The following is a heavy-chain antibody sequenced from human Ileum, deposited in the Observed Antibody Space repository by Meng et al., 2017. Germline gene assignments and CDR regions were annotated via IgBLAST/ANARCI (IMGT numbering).Heavy chain of an antibody. CDR2: VYFTGYT. Sequence: QLQLQESGPGLVKPSETLFLTCTVSGDSVSSGSYYWVWIRQPPGKALEWIGAVYFTGYTYYGPSLTGRGTISVDTSRNQFSLKLNSVTAADTALYFCARHGHFTPDKYYFDYWGQGTLVTVSS. CDR3: ARHGHFTPDKYYFDY. D-gene: IGHD3-3*02. V-gene: IGHV4-39*01. J-gene: IGHJ4*02. CDR1: GDSVSSGSYY.